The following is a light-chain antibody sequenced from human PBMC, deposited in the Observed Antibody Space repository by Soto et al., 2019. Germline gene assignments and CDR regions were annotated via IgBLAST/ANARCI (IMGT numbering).Light chain of an antibody. CDR2: YDS. J-gene: IGLJ2*01. Sequence: SYELTQPPSVSVAPGKTARITCGGNNIGSKSVHWYQQKPGQAPVLVIYYDSDRPLGIPERFSGSNSGNTATLTISRVEAGDEADYYCQVWDSSSDHSVVFGGGTKLTVL. CDR1: NIGSKS. CDR3: QVWDSSSDHSVV. V-gene: IGLV3-21*04.